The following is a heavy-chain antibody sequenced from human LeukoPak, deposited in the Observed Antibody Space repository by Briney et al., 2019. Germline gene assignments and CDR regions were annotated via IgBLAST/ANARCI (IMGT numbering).Heavy chain of an antibody. Sequence: SETLSLTCTVSGYSISSGYYWGWIRQPPGKGLEWIGSIYHSGSTYYNPSLKSRVTISVDTSKNQFSLKLSSVTAADTAVYYCARQEWLVPRSYWGQGTLVTVSS. CDR2: IYHSGST. V-gene: IGHV4-38-2*02. D-gene: IGHD6-19*01. CDR3: ARQEWLVPRSY. CDR1: GYSISSGYY. J-gene: IGHJ4*02.